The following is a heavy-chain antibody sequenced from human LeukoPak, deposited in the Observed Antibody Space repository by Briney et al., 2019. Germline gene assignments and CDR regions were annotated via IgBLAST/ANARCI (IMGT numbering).Heavy chain of an antibody. Sequence: PGGSLRLSCGASGFTFSNYWMSWVRQAPGKGLEWVINISQDGSGKNYADSVEGRFTISRDNAKNSLYLQMNSLGAEDTALYYCAREVTASSFDILGQGTMVTVSS. CDR1: GFTFSNYW. CDR2: ISQDGSGK. CDR3: AREVTASSFDI. V-gene: IGHV3-7*01. D-gene: IGHD2-21*02. J-gene: IGHJ3*02.